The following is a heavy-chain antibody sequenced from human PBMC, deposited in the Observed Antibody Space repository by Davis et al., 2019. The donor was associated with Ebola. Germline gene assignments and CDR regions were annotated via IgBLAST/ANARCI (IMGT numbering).Heavy chain of an antibody. J-gene: IGHJ4*02. V-gene: IGHV4-38-2*02. Sequence: PSETLSLTCTVSGYSITSGHYWGWIRQTPGKGLEWIGSVFHTGRSDTNPSLKSRVTISVDTSKNQFPLKINSVTAAEPAVYYCARNNSGIPFDYWGQGTLVTVSS. D-gene: IGHD3-10*01. CDR1: GYSITSGHY. CDR2: VFHTGRS. CDR3: ARNNSGIPFDY.